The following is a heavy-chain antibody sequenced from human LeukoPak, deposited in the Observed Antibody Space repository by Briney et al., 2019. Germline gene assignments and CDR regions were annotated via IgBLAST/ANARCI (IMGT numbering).Heavy chain of an antibody. CDR1: GGSISSYY. CDR3: ARELYYYDSSGYYENWFDP. CDR2: IYYSGST. J-gene: IGHJ5*02. Sequence: SETLSLTCTVSGGSISSYYWSWIRQPPGKGLEWIGYIYYSGSTNYDPSLKSRATISVDTSKNQFSLKLSSVTAADTAVYYCARELYYYDSSGYYENWFDPWGLGTLVTVSS. V-gene: IGHV4-59*01. D-gene: IGHD3-22*01.